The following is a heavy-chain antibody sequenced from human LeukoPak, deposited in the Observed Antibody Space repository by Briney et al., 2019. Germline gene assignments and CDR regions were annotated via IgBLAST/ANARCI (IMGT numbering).Heavy chain of an antibody. CDR2: ISGSGGST. CDR3: AKGQRTVDY. D-gene: IGHD6-25*01. J-gene: IGHJ4*02. Sequence: SCKASGGTFSSYAMSWVRQAPGKGLEWVSGISGSGGSTDYADSVKGRFTISRDSSKNTLYLQMNSLRAEDTAVYFCAKGQRTVDYWGQGTLVTVSS. V-gene: IGHV3-23*01. CDR1: GGTFSSYA.